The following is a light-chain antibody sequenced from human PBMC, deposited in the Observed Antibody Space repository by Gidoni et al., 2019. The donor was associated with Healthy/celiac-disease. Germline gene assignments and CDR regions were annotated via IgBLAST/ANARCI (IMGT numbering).Light chain of an antibody. CDR2: DVL. CDR1: SSDVGGHNY. CDR3: SSYTIGSTRV. V-gene: IGLV2-14*01. J-gene: IGLJ3*02. Sequence: QSALTQPASVSGSPGPSITISCTGTSSDVGGHNYVSWYQQHPGKAPNLMIHDVLNRPSGVSNRFSGSQSCNPASLTISCLQAEDEADYYCSSYTIGSTRVFGGGTKLTVL.